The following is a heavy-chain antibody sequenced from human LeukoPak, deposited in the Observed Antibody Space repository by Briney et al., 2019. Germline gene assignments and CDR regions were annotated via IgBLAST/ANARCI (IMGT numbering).Heavy chain of an antibody. J-gene: IGHJ4*02. D-gene: IGHD3-22*01. V-gene: IGHV1-8*01. CDR2: MNPNSGNT. CDR1: GYTFTSYD. CDR3: ARVYYDSSGYYIDY. Sequence: ASVKVSCKASGYTFTSYDINWVRQAPGQGLEWMGWMNPNSGNTAYAQKFQGRVTMTRNTSISTAYMELSSLRSEDTAVYYCARVYYDSSGYYIDYWGQGTLVTVSS.